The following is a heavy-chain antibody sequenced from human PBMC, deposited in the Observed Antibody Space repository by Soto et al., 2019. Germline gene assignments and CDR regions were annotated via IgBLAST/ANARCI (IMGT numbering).Heavy chain of an antibody. V-gene: IGHV4-4*02. D-gene: IGHD6-13*01. Sequence: QVQLQESGPGLVQPSGTLSLTCAVSGDSINNSHWWSWVRQTPGKGLEWIGETYHSGTTNYNPSHKTRVTISIHKSKNQFSLKMNSVTAADTAVYYCAREVNSSPARGPNWFDPWGQGTLVTVSS. J-gene: IGHJ5*02. CDR2: TYHSGTT. CDR1: GDSINNSHW. CDR3: AREVNSSPARGPNWFDP.